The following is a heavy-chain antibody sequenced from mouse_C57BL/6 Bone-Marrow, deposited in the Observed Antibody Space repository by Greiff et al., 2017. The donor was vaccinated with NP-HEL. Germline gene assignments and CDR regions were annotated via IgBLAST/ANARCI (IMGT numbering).Heavy chain of an antibody. CDR2: IYPRSGNT. Sequence: QVQLQHSGAELARPGASVKLSCKASGYTFTSYGISWVKQRTGQGLEWIGEIYPRSGNTYYNEKFKGKATLTADKSSSTAYMELRSLTSEDSAVYFCARYYYGSYFDYWGQGTTLTVSS. D-gene: IGHD1-1*01. V-gene: IGHV1-81*01. CDR1: GYTFTSYG. J-gene: IGHJ2*01. CDR3: ARYYYGSYFDY.